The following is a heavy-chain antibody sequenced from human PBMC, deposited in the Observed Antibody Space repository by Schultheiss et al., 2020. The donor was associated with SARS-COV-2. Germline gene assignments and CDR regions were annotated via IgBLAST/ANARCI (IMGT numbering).Heavy chain of an antibody. Sequence: GESLKISCKGSGYSFTSYWISWVRQMPGKGLEWMGRIDPSDSYTNYSPSFQGHVTISADKSISTAYLQWSSLKASDIAMYYCARHSVDCSSTSCPGDYWGQGTLVTVSS. V-gene: IGHV5-10-1*01. CDR1: GYSFTSYW. CDR2: IDPSDSYT. J-gene: IGHJ4*02. CDR3: ARHSVDCSSTSCPGDY. D-gene: IGHD2-2*01.